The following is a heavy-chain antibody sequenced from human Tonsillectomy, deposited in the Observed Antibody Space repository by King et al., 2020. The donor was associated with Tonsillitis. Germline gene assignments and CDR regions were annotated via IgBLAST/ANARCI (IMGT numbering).Heavy chain of an antibody. Sequence: QLVQSGTEVKKPGASVKVSCKASGYTFTSYYMHWVRQAPGQGLEWMGMINPSGGTTSYAQKFQGRVTMTRDTSTNTVYMELSSLRSEDTAVYYCARDRPCSSASCYGGSWFDPWGQGTLVTVCS. CDR3: ARDRPCSSASCYGGSWFDP. D-gene: IGHD2-2*01. V-gene: IGHV1-46*01. J-gene: IGHJ5*02. CDR1: GYTFTSYY. CDR2: INPSGGTT.